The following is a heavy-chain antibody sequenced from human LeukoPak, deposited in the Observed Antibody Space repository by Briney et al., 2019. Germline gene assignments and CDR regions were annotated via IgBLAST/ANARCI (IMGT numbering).Heavy chain of an antibody. J-gene: IGHJ4*02. CDR1: GFSFSNYN. Sequence: PGGSLRLSCAASGFSFSNYNMHWVRQTPRKGLEWVSSISQSVTYMYYADSVKGRFTISRDNAKNSLFLQMNSLKVEDTGVYYCARVSARSYVSGILRGNYVDSWGQGTLVSVSS. V-gene: IGHV3-21*01. D-gene: IGHD1-26*01. CDR3: ARVSARSYVSGILRGNYVDS. CDR2: ISQSVTYM.